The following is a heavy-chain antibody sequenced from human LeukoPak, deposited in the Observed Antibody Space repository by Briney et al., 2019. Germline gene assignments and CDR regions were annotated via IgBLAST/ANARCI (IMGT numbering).Heavy chain of an antibody. V-gene: IGHV1-2*02. CDR2: INPNSGGT. Sequence: GASVKVSCKASGYTFTGYYMHWVRQAPGQGVEWMGWINPNSGGTNYAQKFQGRVTMTRDTSISTAYMELSRLRSDDTAVYYCARDGTYYYDSSDWWFDPWGQGTLVTVSS. J-gene: IGHJ5*02. CDR3: ARDGTYYYDSSDWWFDP. CDR1: GYTFTGYY. D-gene: IGHD3-22*01.